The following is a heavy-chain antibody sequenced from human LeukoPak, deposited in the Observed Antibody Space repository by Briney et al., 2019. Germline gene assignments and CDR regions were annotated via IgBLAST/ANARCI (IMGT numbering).Heavy chain of an antibody. J-gene: IGHJ4*02. V-gene: IGHV4-39*01. D-gene: IGHD2-2*01. CDR3: ARPFRAGPAAIPLFDY. CDR1: GGSISSSSYY. Sequence: SGTLSLTCTVSGGSISSSSYYWGWIRQPPGKGLEWIGSIYYSGSTYYNPSLKSRVTISVDTSKNQFSLKLSSVTAADTAVYYCARPFRAGPAAIPLFDYWGQGTLVTVSS. CDR2: IYYSGST.